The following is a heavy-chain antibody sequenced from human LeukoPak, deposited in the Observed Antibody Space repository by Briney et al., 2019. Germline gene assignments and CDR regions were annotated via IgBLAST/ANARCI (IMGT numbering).Heavy chain of an antibody. D-gene: IGHD3-10*01. CDR1: GGSISSSSYY. V-gene: IGHV4-39*07. J-gene: IGHJ6*03. CDR3: AREVELATMVRGVIAYYYYMDV. Sequence: SETLSLTCTVSGGSISSSSYYWGWIRQPPGKGLEWIGSIYYSGSTYYNPSLKRRVTISVDTSKNQFSLKLSSVTAADTAVYYCAREVELATMVRGVIAYYYYMDVWGKGTTVTVSS. CDR2: IYYSGST.